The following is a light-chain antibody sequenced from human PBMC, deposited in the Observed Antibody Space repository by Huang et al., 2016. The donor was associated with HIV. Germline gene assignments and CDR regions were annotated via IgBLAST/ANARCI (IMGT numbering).Light chain of an antibody. V-gene: IGKV3-15*01. J-gene: IGKJ4*01. CDR3: QQYNNWPLT. CDR2: DAS. Sequence: EILMTQSPVTLSVSPGERATLSCRASQSVGGNLAWYQHKPGQAPRLLISDASTRARGVPVTFSGSGSGTEFTLTITSLQSEDLAFYYCQQYNNWPLTFGGGTKVEIK. CDR1: QSVGGN.